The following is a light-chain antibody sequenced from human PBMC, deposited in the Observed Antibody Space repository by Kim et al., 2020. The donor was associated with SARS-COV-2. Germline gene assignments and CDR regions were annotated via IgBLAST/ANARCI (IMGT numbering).Light chain of an antibody. Sequence: GQRVTISGSGSSANIGRKTVAWYQLLPGTAPKLLIYNNNQRPSGVPDRFSGSKSGTSASLAISGLQSEDEADYYCAAWDDRLNEGVFGGGTQLTVL. V-gene: IGLV1-44*01. CDR2: NNN. J-gene: IGLJ2*01. CDR3: AAWDDRLNEGV. CDR1: SANIGRKT.